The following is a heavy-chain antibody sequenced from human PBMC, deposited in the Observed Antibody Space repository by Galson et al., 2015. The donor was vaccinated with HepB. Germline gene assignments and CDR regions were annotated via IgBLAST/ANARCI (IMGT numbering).Heavy chain of an antibody. V-gene: IGHV3-66*01. Sequence: SLRLSCAASGFTVSSNYMSWVRQAPGKGLEWVSVIYSGGSTYYADSVKGRFTISRGNSKNTLYLQMNSLRAEDTAVYYCARDFDYYGSGDAFDIWGQGTMVTVSS. CDR3: ARDFDYYGSGDAFDI. CDR2: IYSGGST. CDR1: GFTVSSNY. J-gene: IGHJ3*02. D-gene: IGHD3-10*01.